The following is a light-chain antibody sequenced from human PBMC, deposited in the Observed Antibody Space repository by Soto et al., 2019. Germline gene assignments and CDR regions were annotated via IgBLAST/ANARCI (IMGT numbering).Light chain of an antibody. CDR2: GAS. Sequence: EIVMTQSPATLSVSPGERATLSCRASQSVSSNLAWYQQKPGQAPRLLIYGASTRATGIPARFSGSGSGTEFTLNISSLQSEDFAVYYCQRYNNWPPITFGGGTKVEIK. CDR3: QRYNNWPPIT. J-gene: IGKJ4*01. CDR1: QSVSSN. V-gene: IGKV3-15*01.